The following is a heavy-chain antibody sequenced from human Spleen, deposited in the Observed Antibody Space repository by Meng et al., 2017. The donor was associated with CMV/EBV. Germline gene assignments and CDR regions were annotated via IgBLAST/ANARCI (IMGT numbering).Heavy chain of an antibody. J-gene: IGHJ4*02. V-gene: IGHV1-58*01. Sequence: SVKVSCKASGFTFISSVVQWVRQDRGQRLEWIGWIVVGSGNTNYAQKFQERVTITRDMSRSTAYMELSSLRSEDTAVYYCAASDYGELPIDYWGQGTLVTVSS. D-gene: IGHD3-10*01. CDR1: GFTFISSV. CDR3: AASDYGELPIDY. CDR2: IVVGSGNT.